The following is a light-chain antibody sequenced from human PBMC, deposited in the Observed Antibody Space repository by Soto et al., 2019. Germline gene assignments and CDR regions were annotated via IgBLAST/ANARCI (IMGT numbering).Light chain of an antibody. CDR2: GAS. CDR3: QQYNNWPPFT. CDR1: QSVSSN. Sequence: EIVMTQSSATLSVSPGERATLSCRASQSVSSNLAWYQQKPGQAPRLLIYGASTRATGIPARFSGSGSGTEFTLTISSLQSEDFAVYYCQQYNNWPPFTFGPGTTVDIK. V-gene: IGKV3-15*01. J-gene: IGKJ3*01.